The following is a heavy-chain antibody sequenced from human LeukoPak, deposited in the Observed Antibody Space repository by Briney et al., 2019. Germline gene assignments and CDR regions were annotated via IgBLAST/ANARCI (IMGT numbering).Heavy chain of an antibody. CDR1: GCTFSSYC. CDR2: GNSDGSST. CDR3: ARAGTGYYDFWSGYYTSVYFDY. Sequence: GGSLRLSCAASGCTFSSYCMHWVRKAPGKGLVWVSHGNSDGSSTSYADSVKGRFTISRDNSKNTLYLQMNSLRAEDTAVYYCARAGTGYYDFWSGYYTSVYFDYWGQGTLVTVSS. J-gene: IGHJ4*02. D-gene: IGHD3-3*01. V-gene: IGHV3-74*01.